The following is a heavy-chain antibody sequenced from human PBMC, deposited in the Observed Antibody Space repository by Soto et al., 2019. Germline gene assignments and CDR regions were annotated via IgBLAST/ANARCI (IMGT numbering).Heavy chain of an antibody. D-gene: IGHD2-21*01. CDR3: ARKPYSHYYGMDV. CDR1: GYIFSDYG. V-gene: IGHV1-18*01. CDR2: IIPYNDNT. J-gene: IGHJ6*02. Sequence: ASVKVSCKASGYIFSDYGINWVRLAPGQGLEWMGWIIPYNDNTKYAENCQGSVTLNTDTSTNTDYMELRSLTPADTGVYFCARKPYSHYYGMDVWGQGTSVTVSS.